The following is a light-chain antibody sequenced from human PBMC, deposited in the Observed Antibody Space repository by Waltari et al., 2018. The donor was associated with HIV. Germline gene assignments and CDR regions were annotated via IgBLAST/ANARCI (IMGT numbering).Light chain of an antibody. V-gene: IGLV8-61*01. J-gene: IGLJ3*02. Sequence: QTVVTQEPSFSVSPGGTVTLTCGLSSGSVSTSYYPSWYQQTPGQAPRTLIYSTTTRSSAVPDRFSGSILGNKAALTITGAQADDESDYYCVLFMGNGIWVFGGGTKLTVL. CDR3: VLFMGNGIWV. CDR2: STT. CDR1: SGSVSTSYY.